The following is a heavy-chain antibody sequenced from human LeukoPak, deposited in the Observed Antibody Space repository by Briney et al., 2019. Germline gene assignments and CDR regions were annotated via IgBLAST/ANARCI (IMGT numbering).Heavy chain of an antibody. CDR2: IIPIFGTA. V-gene: IGHV1-69*05. Sequence: GSSVKVSCKASGGTFSSYAISWVRQAPGQGLEWMGGIIPIFGTANYAQKFQGRVTMTRDTSTSTVYMELSSLRSEDTAVYYCARPSYSGRLTPGAFDIWGQGTMVTVSS. D-gene: IGHD1-26*01. CDR3: ARPSYSGRLTPGAFDI. CDR1: GGTFSSYA. J-gene: IGHJ3*02.